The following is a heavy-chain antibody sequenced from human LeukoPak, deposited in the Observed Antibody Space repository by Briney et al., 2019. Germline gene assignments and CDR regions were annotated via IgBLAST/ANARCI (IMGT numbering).Heavy chain of an antibody. CDR1: GFTFSSYE. V-gene: IGHV3-48*03. CDR2: ISSTGTTI. J-gene: IGHJ4*02. CDR3: ARGSLAWSGTFDY. Sequence: GGSLRLSCAASGFTFSSYEMNWVRQAPGKGLEWVSYISSTGTTIYYADSVKGRFTISRDNAKNSLYLQMNSLRAEDTTMYYCARGSLAWSGTFDYWGQGTLVTVSS. D-gene: IGHD3-3*01.